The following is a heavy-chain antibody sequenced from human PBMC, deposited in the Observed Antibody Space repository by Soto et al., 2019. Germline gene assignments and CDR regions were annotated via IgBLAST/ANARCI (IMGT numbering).Heavy chain of an antibody. CDR2: ISSSGSST. CDR3: AAPPTGLDV. V-gene: IGHV3-48*03. CDR1: GFTFSSYE. Sequence: PGGSLRLSCSASGFTFSSYEMNWVRQAPGKELEWVSYISSSGSSTNYPDSVRGRFTISRDNAKNTLYLQMNSLRVEDTAVYYCAAPPTGLDVWGQGTAVTVSS. J-gene: IGHJ6*02.